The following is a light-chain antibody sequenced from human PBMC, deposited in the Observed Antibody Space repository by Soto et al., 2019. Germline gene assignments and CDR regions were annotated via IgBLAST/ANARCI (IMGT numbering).Light chain of an antibody. Sequence: DIQMTQSPSSLSASVVDRVTITCRASQGISTYLNWYQEKPGKAPKLLISAASSLQSGVPSRFSGSGSGTDFTLTISSLQPDDFATYYCPQYNSYSFGQGTKVDI. CDR3: PQYNSYS. J-gene: IGKJ1*01. V-gene: IGKV1-39*01. CDR2: AAS. CDR1: QGISTY.